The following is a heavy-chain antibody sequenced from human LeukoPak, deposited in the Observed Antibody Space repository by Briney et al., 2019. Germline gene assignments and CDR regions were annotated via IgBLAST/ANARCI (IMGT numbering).Heavy chain of an antibody. CDR3: ASPTSGQSFDI. D-gene: IGHD6-19*01. J-gene: IGHJ3*02. CDR1: GFTVSSNY. V-gene: IGHV3-53*01. Sequence: QAGGSLSLSCAASGFTVSSNYMSWVRQAPGKGLEWVSIIYSGGTTYYADSVKGRFTISRDKSNNTLFLQMNSLRAGDTAMYYCASPTSGQSFDIWGQGTMVTVSS. CDR2: IYSGGTT.